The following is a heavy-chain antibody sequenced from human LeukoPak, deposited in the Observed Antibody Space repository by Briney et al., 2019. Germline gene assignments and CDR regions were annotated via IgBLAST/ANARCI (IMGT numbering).Heavy chain of an antibody. CDR3: AIDRAYLGHDAFDI. Sequence: GGSLRLSCAASGFTFSSYSMNWVRQAPGKGLEWVSYISSSSSTIYYADSVKGRFTISRDNAKNSLYLQMNSLRAEDTAVYYCAIDRAYLGHDAFDIWGQGTMVTVS. D-gene: IGHD3-3*02. V-gene: IGHV3-48*04. CDR1: GFTFSSYS. CDR2: ISSSSSTI. J-gene: IGHJ3*02.